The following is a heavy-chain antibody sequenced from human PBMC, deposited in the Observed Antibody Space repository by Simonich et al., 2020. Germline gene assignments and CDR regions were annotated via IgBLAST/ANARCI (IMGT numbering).Heavy chain of an antibody. CDR2: INHSGST. CDR3: ARGKGWKNAFDI. V-gene: IGHV4-34*01. D-gene: IGHD1-1*01. Sequence: QVQLQQWGAGLLKPSETLSLTCAVYGGSFSGYYWSWIRQPPGKGLEGIGEINHSGSTNYNPSLKRRVTISVDTSKNQFSLKLRSVTAADTAVYYCARGKGWKNAFDIWGQGTMVTVSS. J-gene: IGHJ3*02. CDR1: GGSFSGYY.